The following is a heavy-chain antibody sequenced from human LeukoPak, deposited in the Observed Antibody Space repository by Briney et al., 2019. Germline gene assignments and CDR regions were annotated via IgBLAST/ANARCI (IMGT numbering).Heavy chain of an antibody. CDR2: IKQDGSEK. J-gene: IGHJ4*02. CDR3: ARDGALYSGSYIIVY. V-gene: IGHV3-7*03. D-gene: IGHD1-26*01. CDR1: GFTFSSYW. Sequence: GGSLRLSCAASGFTFSSYWMSWVRQAPGKGLEWVANIKQDGSEKYYVDSVKGRFTISRDNAKNSLYLQMNSLRAEDTAVYYCARDGALYSGSYIIVYWGQGTLVTVSS.